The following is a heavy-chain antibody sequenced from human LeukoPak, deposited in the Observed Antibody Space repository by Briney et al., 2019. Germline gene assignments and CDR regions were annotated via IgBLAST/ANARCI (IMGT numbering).Heavy chain of an antibody. V-gene: IGHV4-34*01. Sequence: SETLSLTCAVYGGSFSGYYWSWIRQPPGKGLEWIGEINHSGSTNYNPSLKSRVTMSVDTSKNQFSLKLSSVTAADTAVYYCAGAPSLVYWGQGTLVTVSS. J-gene: IGHJ4*02. CDR1: GGSFSGYY. CDR3: AGAPSLVY. CDR2: INHSGST.